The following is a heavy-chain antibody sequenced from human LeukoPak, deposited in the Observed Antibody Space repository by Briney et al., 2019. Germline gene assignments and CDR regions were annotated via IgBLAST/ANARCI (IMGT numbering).Heavy chain of an antibody. CDR3: ARDCSGDGCYSRTLAI. Sequence: SETLSLTCTVSGGSISSSSYYWGWIRQPPGKGLEWIGGIYYSGSTYYNPSLKSRVTISVDTSKNQFSLKLSSVTAADTAVYYCARDCSGDGCYSRTLAIWGQGTMVIVSS. CDR1: GGSISSSSYY. CDR2: IYYSGST. D-gene: IGHD2-15*01. J-gene: IGHJ3*02. V-gene: IGHV4-39*02.